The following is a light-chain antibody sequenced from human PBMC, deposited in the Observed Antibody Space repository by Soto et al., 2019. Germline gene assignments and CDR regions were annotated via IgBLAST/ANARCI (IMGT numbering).Light chain of an antibody. Sequence: EIVMTQSPATLSVSPGERATLSCRASQSVSSNLAWYQQKPGQARRLLIYGASTRATDIRARFSGSGSGTEITITISSLKSEDFGVDYFQQYNNWPRTFGQGPKVEIK. CDR2: GAS. CDR1: QSVSSN. J-gene: IGKJ1*01. CDR3: QQYNNWPRT. V-gene: IGKV3-15*01.